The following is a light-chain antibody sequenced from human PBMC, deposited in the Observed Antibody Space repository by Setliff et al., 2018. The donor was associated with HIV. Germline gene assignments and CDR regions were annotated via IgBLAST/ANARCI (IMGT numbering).Light chain of an antibody. CDR3: QVWDINPDLYV. CDR1: SSNIGAGYD. V-gene: IGLV1-40*01. Sequence: QSVLTQPPSVSGAPGQRVTISCTGSSSNIGAGYDVHWYQQLPGTAPKLLIYGNSNRPSGVPDRFSGSNSGNTATLTITRVEAGDEADYYCQVWDINPDLYVFGTGTKVTVL. CDR2: GNS. J-gene: IGLJ1*01.